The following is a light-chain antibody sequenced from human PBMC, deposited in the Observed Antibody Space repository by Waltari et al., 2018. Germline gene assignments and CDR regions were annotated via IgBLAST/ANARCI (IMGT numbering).Light chain of an antibody. V-gene: IGKV3-15*01. CDR3: QQYNSWRT. J-gene: IGKJ2*01. Sequence: EILMTQSPATLSVSPGETATLSCRASQSISRNLAWYQQKPGQAPRLLIFGASTRAPGVPDKVSGTGSGTDFILTISSLQSEDFAVYYCQQYNSWRTFGQGTKLEIK. CDR2: GAS. CDR1: QSISRN.